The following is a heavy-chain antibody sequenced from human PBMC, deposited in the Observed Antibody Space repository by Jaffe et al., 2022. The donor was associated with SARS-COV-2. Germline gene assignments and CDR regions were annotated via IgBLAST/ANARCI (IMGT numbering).Heavy chain of an antibody. D-gene: IGHD5-18*01. CDR1: GGSISSGGYY. CDR2: ISYSGST. J-gene: IGHJ5*02. V-gene: IGHV4-31*03. Sequence: QVQLQESGPGLVKPSQTLSLTCTVSGGSISSGGYYWSWIRQHPGKGLEWIGYISYSGSTYYNPSLKSRFTISVDTSKNQFSLKLSSVTAADTAVYYCARCGYIFNWFDPWGQGTLVTVSS. CDR3: ARCGYIFNWFDP.